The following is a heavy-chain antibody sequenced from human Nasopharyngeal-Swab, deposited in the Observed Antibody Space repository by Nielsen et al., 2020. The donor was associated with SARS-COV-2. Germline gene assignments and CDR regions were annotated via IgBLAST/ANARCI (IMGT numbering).Heavy chain of an antibody. Sequence: GGSLRLSCAASGFTFSSYAMHWVRQAPGKGLEWVAVISYDGSNKYYADSVKGRFTISRDNSKNTLYLQMNSLRAEDTAAYYCASAYGGSYWYFDLWGRGTLVTVSS. CDR1: GFTFSSYA. V-gene: IGHV3-30-3*01. D-gene: IGHD4-23*01. CDR2: ISYDGSNK. CDR3: ASAYGGSYWYFDL. J-gene: IGHJ2*01.